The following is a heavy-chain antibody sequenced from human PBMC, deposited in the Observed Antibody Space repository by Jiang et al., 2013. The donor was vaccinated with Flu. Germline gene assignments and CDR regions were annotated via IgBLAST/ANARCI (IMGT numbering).Heavy chain of an antibody. D-gene: IGHD4-17*01. CDR3: ARGAYGDQLYAWIDP. J-gene: IGHJ5*02. V-gene: IGHV4-34*01. CDR2: INYRGST. CDR1: SGSFTGYY. Sequence: LLKPSETLSRTCAVYSGSFTGYYWIWIRQSPGKGLEWIGEINYRGSTKYNPSLQSRVTLSVDTSKNQFSLILRSVTAADTAIYYCARGAYGDQLYAWIDPWSQGTLVTVSS.